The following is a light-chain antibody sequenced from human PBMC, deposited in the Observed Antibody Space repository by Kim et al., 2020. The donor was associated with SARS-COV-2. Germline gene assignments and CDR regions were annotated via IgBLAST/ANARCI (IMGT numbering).Light chain of an antibody. CDR1: QSITGY. CDR2: AAS. CDR3: QQRFT. J-gene: IGKJ3*01. V-gene: IGKV1-39*01. Sequence: DIQMTQSPPSLSASVGDRVIITCRASQSITGYLNWYQQKPGKAPKLLIYAASTLQSGVPSRFSGSGSGTDFSLTISSLQPEDFAIYYCQQRFTFGPGTKVDIK.